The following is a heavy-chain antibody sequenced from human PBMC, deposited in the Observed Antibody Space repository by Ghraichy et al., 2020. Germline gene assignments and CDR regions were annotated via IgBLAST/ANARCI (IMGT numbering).Heavy chain of an antibody. D-gene: IGHD4-17*01. J-gene: IGHJ4*02. CDR1: GLIFSDAW. V-gene: IGHV3-15*01. CDR3: TTLSMTVTHGGDY. Sequence: LSLTCAASGLIFSDAWMSWVRQAPGRGLEWVGRIKTRSSGGTTDYAAPVKGRFTISRDDYEKTLYLQMNGLKTDDTGVHYCTTLSMTVTHGGDYWGRGTLVTVSS. CDR2: IKTRSSGGTT.